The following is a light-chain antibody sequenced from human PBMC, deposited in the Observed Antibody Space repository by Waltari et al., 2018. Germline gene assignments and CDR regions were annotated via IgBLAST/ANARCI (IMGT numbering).Light chain of an antibody. J-gene: IGLJ3*02. CDR2: VNSDGSH. CDR3: QTGGHGTWV. Sequence: QLVLTQSPSASASLAASVKLTCTLSSGHSTNIIAWLQQQPEKGPRYLMNVNSDGSHNRGVGIPDRFSGSSSGAGRYLAISSLPSEDEADYYCQTGGHGTWVFGGGTRLTVL. CDR1: SGHSTNI. V-gene: IGLV4-69*01.